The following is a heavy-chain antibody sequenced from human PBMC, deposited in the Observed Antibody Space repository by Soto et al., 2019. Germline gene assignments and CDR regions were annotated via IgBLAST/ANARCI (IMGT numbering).Heavy chain of an antibody. V-gene: IGHV3-33*01. Sequence: GGSLRLSCAASGFTFSSYGMHWVRQAPGKGLEWVAVIWYDGSNKYYADSVKGRFTISRDNSKNTLYLQMNSLRAEDTAVYYCARDAVMLLLWFGELLSWFDPWGQGTLVTVSS. CDR3: ARDAVMLLLWFGELLSWFDP. J-gene: IGHJ5*02. D-gene: IGHD3-10*01. CDR1: GFTFSSYG. CDR2: IWYDGSNK.